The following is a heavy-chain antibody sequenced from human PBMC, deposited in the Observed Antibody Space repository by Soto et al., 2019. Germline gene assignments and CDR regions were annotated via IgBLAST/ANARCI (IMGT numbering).Heavy chain of an antibody. D-gene: IGHD1-26*01. J-gene: IGHJ4*02. CDR3: ARDRTGAAYFDY. CDR1: GFTVTNYY. CDR2: INPAGDTT. Sequence: QVQLVQSGAEVKKPGTSVKVSCKASGFTVTNYYMYWLRLAPGQGPEWMGLINPAGDTTSFAPKFRGRVTVTRHTSTSTIYMEMRGLRSDDTAFYYCARDRTGAAYFDYWGQGTLVTVS. V-gene: IGHV1-46*03.